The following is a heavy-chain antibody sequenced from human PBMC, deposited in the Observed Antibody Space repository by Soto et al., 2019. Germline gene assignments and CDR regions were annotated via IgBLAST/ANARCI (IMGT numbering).Heavy chain of an antibody. CDR3: ARLYGTYFTS. CDR2: MKQDGTET. D-gene: IGHD2-2*02. CDR1: GFNFSRYW. Sequence: PGGSLRLSCAASGFNFSRYWINWVHQAPGKGLEWVATMKQDGTETYYADSVKGHVTISADKSISTAYLQWSSLKASDTAMYYCARLYGTYFTSWGQGTLVTVSS. V-gene: IGHV3-7*03. J-gene: IGHJ4*02.